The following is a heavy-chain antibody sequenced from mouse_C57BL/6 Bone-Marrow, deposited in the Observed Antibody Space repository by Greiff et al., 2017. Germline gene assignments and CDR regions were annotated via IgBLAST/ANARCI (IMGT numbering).Heavy chain of an antibody. CDR3: ARDYDYDGAWFAY. CDR2: IDPSDSYT. CDR1: GYTFTSYW. D-gene: IGHD2-4*01. V-gene: IGHV1-59*01. Sequence: QVQLQQPGAELVRPGTSVKLSCKASGYTFTSYWMHWVKQRPGQGLEWIGGIDPSDSYTNYNQKFKGKATLTVDTSSSTAYMQLSSLTSEDSAVYYCARDYDYDGAWFAYWGQGTLVTVSA. J-gene: IGHJ3*01.